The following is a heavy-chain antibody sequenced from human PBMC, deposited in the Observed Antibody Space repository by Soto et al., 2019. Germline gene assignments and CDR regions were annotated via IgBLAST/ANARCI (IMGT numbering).Heavy chain of an antibody. CDR2: ISAYNGNT. V-gene: IGHV1-18*01. CDR3: ARVTVDGDVLRYFDWLFCLDY. D-gene: IGHD3-9*01. J-gene: IGHJ4*02. Sequence: ASVKVSCKASGYTFTSYGISWVRQAPGQGLEWMGWISAYNGNTNYAQKLQGRVTMTTDTSTSTAYMELRSLRSDDTAVYYCARVTVDGDVLRYFDWLFCLDYWGQGTLVTVSS. CDR1: GYTFTSYG.